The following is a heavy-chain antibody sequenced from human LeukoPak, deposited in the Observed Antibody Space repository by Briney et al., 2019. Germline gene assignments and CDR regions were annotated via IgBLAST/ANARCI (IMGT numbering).Heavy chain of an antibody. D-gene: IGHD3-9*01. CDR1: GFTFSSYG. CDR3: AKAGTLRYFDWSSPGYFDY. J-gene: IGHJ4*02. Sequence: PGGSLRLSCAASGFTFSSYGMHWVRQAPGKGLEWVAFIRYDGSNKYYADSVKGRFTISRDNSKNTLYLQMNSLRAEDTAVYYCAKAGTLRYFDWSSPGYFDYWGQGTLVTVSS. V-gene: IGHV3-30*02. CDR2: IRYDGSNK.